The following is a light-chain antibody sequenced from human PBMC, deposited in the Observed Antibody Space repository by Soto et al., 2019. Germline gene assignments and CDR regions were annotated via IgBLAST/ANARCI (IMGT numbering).Light chain of an antibody. J-gene: IGKJ4*01. CDR3: MQALQTPLT. CDR1: QSLLHSNGYNY. V-gene: IGKV2-28*01. CDR2: SGS. Sequence: DIVMTQSPLSLPVTPGEPASISCRSSQSLLHSNGYNYLDWYLQKPGQSPQLLIYSGSIRASGVPDRFSGTGSGTDFTLKISRVEAADVGVYYCMQALQTPLTFGEGTKVELK.